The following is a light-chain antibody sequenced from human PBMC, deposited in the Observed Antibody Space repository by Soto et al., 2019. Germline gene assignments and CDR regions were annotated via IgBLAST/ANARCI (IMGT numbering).Light chain of an antibody. Sequence: QSVLTPPPSVSGAPGQRVSISCTGDNSNIGAGHDVHWYQQLPGAAPKLLIFDTHNRPSGVPDRFSGSKSGTSATLAITGLQPHDEADYFWQSYDHRLCGSEVFGGGTKLTVL. CDR1: NSNIGAGHD. J-gene: IGLJ2*01. CDR3: QSYDHRLCGSEV. V-gene: IGLV1-40*01. CDR2: DTH.